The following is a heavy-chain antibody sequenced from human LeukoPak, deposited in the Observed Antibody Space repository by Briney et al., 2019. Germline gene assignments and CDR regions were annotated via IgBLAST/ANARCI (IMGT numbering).Heavy chain of an antibody. CDR1: GGTFSSYA. Sequence: SVKVSCKASGGTFSSYAISWVRQAPGQGLEWMGRIIPILGIANYAQKFQGRVTITADKSTSTAYMELSSLRSEDTAVYYCATPYNDILPGLMDVWGQGPRVTVS. CDR2: IIPILGIA. J-gene: IGHJ6*02. D-gene: IGHD3-9*01. V-gene: IGHV1-69*04. CDR3: ATPYNDILPGLMDV.